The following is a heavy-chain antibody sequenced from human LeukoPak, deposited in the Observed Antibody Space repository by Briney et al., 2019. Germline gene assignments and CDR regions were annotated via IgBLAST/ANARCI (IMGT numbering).Heavy chain of an antibody. D-gene: IGHD1-26*01. CDR2: ISSSSSYI. CDR1: GFTFSSYS. V-gene: IGHV3-21*01. CDR3: ARLGSGSYKTGFDY. Sequence: GGSLRLSCAASGFTFSSYSMNWVRQAPGKGLEWVSSISSSSSYIYYADSVTGRFTISRDNAKNSLYLQMNSLRAEDTAVYYCARLGSGSYKTGFDYWGQGTLVTVSS. J-gene: IGHJ4*02.